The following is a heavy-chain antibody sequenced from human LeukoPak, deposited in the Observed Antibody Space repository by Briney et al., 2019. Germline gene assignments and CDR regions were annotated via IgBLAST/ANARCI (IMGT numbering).Heavy chain of an antibody. J-gene: IGHJ4*02. V-gene: IGHV3-74*03. CDR2: ISDDGSIT. CDR3: ARSVDY. Sequence: GGSLRLSCAASAFTFSRDWMHWFRQAPGKGLVWVSRISDDGSITTYADSVKGRFTISRDNAKNSLYLQMNSLRAEDTAVYYCARSVDYWGQGTLVTVSS. CDR1: AFTFSRDW.